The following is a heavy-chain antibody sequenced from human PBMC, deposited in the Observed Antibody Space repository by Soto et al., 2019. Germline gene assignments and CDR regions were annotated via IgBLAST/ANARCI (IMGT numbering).Heavy chain of an antibody. CDR1: GGSISSYY. CDR2: IYYSGST. J-gene: IGHJ6*02. V-gene: IGHV4-59*01. CDR3: ARDDPYSSGWYPDYYYYGMDV. Sequence: SETLSLTCTVSGGSISSYYWSWIRQPPGKGLEWIGYIYYSGSTNYNPSLKSRVTISVDTSKNQFSLKLSSVTAADTAVYYCARDDPYSSGWYPDYYYYGMDVWGQGTTVTVSS. D-gene: IGHD6-19*01.